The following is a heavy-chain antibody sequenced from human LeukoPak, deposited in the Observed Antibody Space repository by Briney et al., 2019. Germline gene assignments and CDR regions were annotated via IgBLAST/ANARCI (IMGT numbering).Heavy chain of an antibody. CDR3: ARVEGLTTVTTIDY. V-gene: IGHV4-34*01. CDR1: GGSFSGYY. J-gene: IGHJ4*02. CDR2: INHSGST. D-gene: IGHD4-17*01. Sequence: SETLSLTCAVYGGSFSGYYWSWIRQPPGKGLEWVGEINHSGSTNYNPSLKSRVTISVDTSKNQFSLKLSSVTAADTAVYYCARVEGLTTVTTIDYWGQGTQVTVSS.